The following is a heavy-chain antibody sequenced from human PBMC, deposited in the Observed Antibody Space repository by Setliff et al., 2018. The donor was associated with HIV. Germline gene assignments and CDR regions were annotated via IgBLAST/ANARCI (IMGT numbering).Heavy chain of an antibody. D-gene: IGHD3-22*01. J-gene: IGHJ6*03. CDR2: LYDTGRT. CDR3: VNSGYDGDYYYYYMDI. Sequence: PSETLSLTCSVSGGSVIKDNFYWGWLRQAPAKGLEWIGTLYDTGRTYYNPPPKSRVSIFVDTTKNEFSLNLMSVTAADTAVYFCVNSGYDGDYYYYYMDIWGKGTTVTVSS. CDR1: GGSVIKDNFY. V-gene: IGHV4-39*01.